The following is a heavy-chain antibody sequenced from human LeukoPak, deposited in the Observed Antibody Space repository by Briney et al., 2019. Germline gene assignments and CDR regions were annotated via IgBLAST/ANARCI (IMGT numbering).Heavy chain of an antibody. V-gene: IGHV5-51*01. D-gene: IGHD6-19*01. J-gene: IGHJ4*02. CDR1: GYTFTSYW. Sequence: GESLKISCKGSGYTFTSYWIAWVRQMPGKGLGWMGIIYPGDSNTRYSPSFQGQVTISVEKSINTAYLQWSSLKASDTAMYYCARAYSTAWSGGYWGQGTLVTVSS. CDR3: ARAYSTAWSGGY. CDR2: IYPGDSNT.